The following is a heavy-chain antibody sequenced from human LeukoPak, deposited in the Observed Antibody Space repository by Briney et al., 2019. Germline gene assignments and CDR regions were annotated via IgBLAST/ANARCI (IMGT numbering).Heavy chain of an antibody. CDR3: AGYDSSGLSVFDY. V-gene: IGHV3-30*03. J-gene: IGHJ4*02. Sequence: GGSLRLSCAASGFTFNSYGMHWVRQAPGKGLEWVAVISYDGNDKFYRDSVKGRFTISRDNSKNTLYLQMSSLRAEDTAVYYCAGYDSSGLSVFDYWGQGTLVTVSS. CDR2: ISYDGNDK. CDR1: GFTFNSYG. D-gene: IGHD3-22*01.